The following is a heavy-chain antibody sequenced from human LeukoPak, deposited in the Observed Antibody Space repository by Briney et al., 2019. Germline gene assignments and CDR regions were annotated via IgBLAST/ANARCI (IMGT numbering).Heavy chain of an antibody. D-gene: IGHD3-16*01. Sequence: PGGSLRLSYAASGFTFDDYAMHWVRQAPGKGLEWVSGITWNSDNIEYADSVKGRFTISRDNAKNSLYLQMNSLRAEDMALYYCAKGGGGRLIYYYYMDVWGKGTTVTVSS. V-gene: IGHV3-9*03. CDR3: AKGGGGRLIYYYYMDV. J-gene: IGHJ6*03. CDR1: GFTFDDYA. CDR2: ITWNSDNI.